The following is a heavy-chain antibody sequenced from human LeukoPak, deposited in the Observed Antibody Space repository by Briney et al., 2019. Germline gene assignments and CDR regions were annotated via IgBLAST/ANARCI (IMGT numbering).Heavy chain of an antibody. V-gene: IGHV1-69*08. D-gene: IGHD3-10*01. J-gene: IGHJ4*02. Sequence: SVKVSCKASGVTFTSYTFSWVRQAPGQGLEWMGRVIPIVGTTEYAQKFQGRVTITADRSTTTAYMELSSLRSKDTAVYYCARGIRGGYFDYWGQGTLVTVSS. CDR2: VIPIVGTT. CDR1: GVTFTSYT. CDR3: ARGIRGGYFDY.